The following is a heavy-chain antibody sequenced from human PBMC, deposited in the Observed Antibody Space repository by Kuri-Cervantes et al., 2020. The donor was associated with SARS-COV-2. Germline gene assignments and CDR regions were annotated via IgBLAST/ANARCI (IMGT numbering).Heavy chain of an antibody. CDR3: ARDLGDGYNFAGDAFDI. D-gene: IGHD5-24*01. Sequence: SVKVSCKASGGTSSSYGISWVRQAPGQGLEWMGVIIPIFGTANYAQKFQGRVTITTDESTSTAYMELSSLRSEDTAVYYCARDLGDGYNFAGDAFDIWGQGTMVTVSS. J-gene: IGHJ3*02. V-gene: IGHV1-69*05. CDR1: GGTSSSYG. CDR2: IIPIFGTA.